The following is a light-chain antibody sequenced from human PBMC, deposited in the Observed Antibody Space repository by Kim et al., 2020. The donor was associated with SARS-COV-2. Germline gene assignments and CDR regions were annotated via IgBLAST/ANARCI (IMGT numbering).Light chain of an antibody. V-gene: IGKV3-15*01. J-gene: IGKJ4*01. CDR3: QQYNNWPPLT. CDR2: GAS. Sequence: PEERATLSCRASQSVSDNLAWYQQKPGQAPRLLIFGASTRAIGTPPRFSGSGSGTEFTLTISGLQSEDFAVYYCQQYNNWPPLTFGGGTKVDIK. CDR1: QSVSDN.